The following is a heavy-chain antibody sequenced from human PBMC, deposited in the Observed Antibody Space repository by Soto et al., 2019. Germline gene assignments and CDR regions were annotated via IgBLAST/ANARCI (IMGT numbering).Heavy chain of an antibody. CDR3: ARDDYGGNSALFDY. CDR2: IWYDGSNK. Sequence: VQLVESGGGVVQPGRSLRLSCAASGFTFSSYGMHWVRQAPGKGLEWVAVIWYDGSNKYYADSVKGRFPISRDNSENTLYLQTNSLRAEDTAVYYCARDDYGGNSALFDYWGQGTLVTVSS. J-gene: IGHJ4*02. V-gene: IGHV3-33*01. CDR1: GFTFSSYG. D-gene: IGHD4-17*01.